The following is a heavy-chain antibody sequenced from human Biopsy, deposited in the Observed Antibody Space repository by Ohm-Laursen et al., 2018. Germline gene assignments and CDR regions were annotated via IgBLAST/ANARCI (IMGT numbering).Heavy chain of an antibody. D-gene: IGHD3-22*01. Sequence: SDTLSLTCTVSGGSISSYYWSWIRQPAGKGLEWIGRIYSSGSTNYNPSLKSRVTLSMDTSKRQFSLKLSFVTAADTAVYYCARWTPEYDSSRYYLDAFDSWGQGTKVTVSS. CDR3: ARWTPEYDSSRYYLDAFDS. J-gene: IGHJ3*02. CDR2: IYSSGST. CDR1: GGSISSYY. V-gene: IGHV4-4*07.